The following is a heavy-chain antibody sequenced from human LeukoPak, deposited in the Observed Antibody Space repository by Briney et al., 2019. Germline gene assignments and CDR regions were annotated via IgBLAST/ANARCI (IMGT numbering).Heavy chain of an antibody. D-gene: IGHD3-22*01. J-gene: IGHJ4*02. CDR3: ARDYYDSSGYPIPVGY. Sequence: GGSLRLSCAASGFTFSSYSMNWVRQAPGKGLEWVSSISSSCSYIYYADSVKGRFTISRDNAKNSLYLQINSLRAEGTAVYYCARDYYDSSGYPIPVGYWGQGTLVTVSS. CDR2: ISSSCSYI. V-gene: IGHV3-21*01. CDR1: GFTFSSYS.